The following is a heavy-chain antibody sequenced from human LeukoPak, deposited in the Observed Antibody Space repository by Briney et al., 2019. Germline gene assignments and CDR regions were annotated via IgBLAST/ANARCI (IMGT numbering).Heavy chain of an antibody. CDR1: GYTFNSYY. Sequence: ASVKVSCKASGYTFNSYYMHWVRQAPGQGLEWMGIVNPSGGSTSYAQKCQGRVTMTRDMSTSTVYMELSSLRSEDTAVYYCARGRLLYGSGSYYNAPFDYWGQGTLVTVSS. J-gene: IGHJ4*02. V-gene: IGHV1-46*02. CDR2: VNPSGGST. D-gene: IGHD3-10*01. CDR3: ARGRLLYGSGSYYNAPFDY.